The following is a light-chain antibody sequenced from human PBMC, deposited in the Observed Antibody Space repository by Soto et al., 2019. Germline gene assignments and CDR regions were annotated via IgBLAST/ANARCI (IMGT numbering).Light chain of an antibody. CDR1: QGISSY. V-gene: IGKV1-8*01. CDR2: AAS. J-gene: IGKJ1*01. CDR3: QQYYSYSWT. Sequence: AIRMTQSPSSLSASTGDRVTITSRASQGISSYLAWYQQKPGKAPKLLIYAASTLQSGVPSRFSGSGSGTDFTLTISCLQSEDFATYYCQQYYSYSWTFGQGNKVQIK.